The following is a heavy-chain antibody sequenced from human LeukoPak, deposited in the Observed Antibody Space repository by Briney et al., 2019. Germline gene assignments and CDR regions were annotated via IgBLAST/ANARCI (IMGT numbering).Heavy chain of an antibody. Sequence: ASVTVSCKASRYTFTDYYMHWVRQAPGQGLEWMGWINPNSGGTNYAQKFQGRVTMTRDTSISTAYMELSRLRSDDTAVYYCARGRNTVTTPFDYWGQGTLVTVSS. CDR1: RYTFTDYY. V-gene: IGHV1-2*02. CDR2: INPNSGGT. CDR3: ARGRNTVTTPFDY. D-gene: IGHD4-17*01. J-gene: IGHJ4*02.